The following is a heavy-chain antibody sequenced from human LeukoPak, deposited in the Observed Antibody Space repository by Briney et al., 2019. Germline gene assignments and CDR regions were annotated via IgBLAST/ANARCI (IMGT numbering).Heavy chain of an antibody. Sequence: GGSLRLSCAASGFTFSSYSMNWVRQAPGKGLKWVSSISSSSSYIYYAESLKGRFTISRDNAKNSMYLQMNSLRAEDTAVYYCARVFYCSGGSCYRYYFDYWGQGTLVTVSS. J-gene: IGHJ4*02. CDR3: ARVFYCSGGSCYRYYFDY. CDR2: ISSSSSYI. CDR1: GFTFSSYS. D-gene: IGHD2-15*01. V-gene: IGHV3-21*01.